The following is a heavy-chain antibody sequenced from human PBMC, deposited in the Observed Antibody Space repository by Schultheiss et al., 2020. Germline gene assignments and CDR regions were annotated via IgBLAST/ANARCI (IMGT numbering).Heavy chain of an antibody. CDR1: GFTFSDYY. Sequence: GGSLRLSCAASGFTFSDYYMSWFRQAPGTGLEWVGFIGSKTYGGTIEYGASVKGRFTISRDDSRGIAYLQMNSLKTEDTAMYFCAVPMVRGSLGYWGQGTLVTVSS. D-gene: IGHD3-10*01. CDR2: IGSKTYGGTI. J-gene: IGHJ4*02. V-gene: IGHV3-49*03. CDR3: AVPMVRGSLGY.